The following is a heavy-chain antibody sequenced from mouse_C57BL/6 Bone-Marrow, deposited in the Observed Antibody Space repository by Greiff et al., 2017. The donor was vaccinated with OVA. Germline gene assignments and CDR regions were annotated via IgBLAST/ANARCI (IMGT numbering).Heavy chain of an antibody. J-gene: IGHJ4*01. V-gene: IGHV5-15*04. CDR1: GFTFSDYG. CDR3: ARRSRYYAMDY. D-gene: IGHD1-1*01. CDR2: ISNLAYST. Sequence: EVKLVESGGGLVQPGGSLKLSCAASGFTFSDYGMAWVRQAPRKGPEWVAFISNLAYSTYYADTVTGRFTISRENAKNTLYLEMSSLRSEDTSMYYCARRSRYYAMDYWGQGTSVTVSS.